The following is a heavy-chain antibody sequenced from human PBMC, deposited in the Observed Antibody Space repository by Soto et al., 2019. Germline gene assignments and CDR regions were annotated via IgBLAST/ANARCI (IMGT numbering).Heavy chain of an antibody. CDR1: GGTFSSYA. CDR2: IIPIFGTA. D-gene: IGHD3-22*01. CDR3: ARPHSYYYDSSGYYRDAFDI. Sequence: SVKVSCKDSGGTFSSYASRWVRQATEQGLEWMGGIIPIFGTANYAQKFQGRVTITADESTSTAYMELSSLRSEDTAVYYCARPHSYYYDSSGYYRDAFDIWGQGTMVTVSS. V-gene: IGHV1-69*13. J-gene: IGHJ3*02.